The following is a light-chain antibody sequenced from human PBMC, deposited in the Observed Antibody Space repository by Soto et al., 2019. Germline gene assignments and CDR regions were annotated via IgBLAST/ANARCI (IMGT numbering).Light chain of an antibody. CDR2: GAT. V-gene: IGKV3-20*01. J-gene: IGKJ4*01. Sequence: EIVLTQSPGTLSLSPGERATISCRASQSVSSSYVACYQQKPGQAPRLLIYGATSRATGIPDRFSGSGFGTDFTLTISRLEPEDFAMYYCQQYGSSPLTFGGGTKVEIK. CDR1: QSVSSSY. CDR3: QQYGSSPLT.